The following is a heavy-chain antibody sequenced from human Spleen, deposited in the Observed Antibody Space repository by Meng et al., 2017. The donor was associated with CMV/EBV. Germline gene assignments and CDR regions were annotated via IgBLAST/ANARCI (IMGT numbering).Heavy chain of an antibody. Sequence: ASVKVSCKASGDTFSGFYIHWVRQAPGHGLEWMGWINPNTGGTNYAQKFQGRVTMTRDTSISTAYMEVSSLRSDDTAVYYCASETTYSSGWGDRYYYGMDVWGQGTTVTVSS. CDR3: ASETTYSSGWGDRYYYGMDV. CDR1: GDTFSGFY. CDR2: INPNTGGT. J-gene: IGHJ6*02. V-gene: IGHV1-2*02. D-gene: IGHD3-22*01.